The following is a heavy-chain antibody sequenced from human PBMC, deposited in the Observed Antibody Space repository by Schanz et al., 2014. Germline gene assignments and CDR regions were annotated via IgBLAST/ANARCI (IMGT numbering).Heavy chain of an antibody. D-gene: IGHD2-2*01. CDR2: IYSGIGA. CDR3: AKDSTHIYIVLVPTAIDY. V-gene: IGHV3-66*01. J-gene: IGHJ4*02. CDR1: GFTVSSNH. Sequence: EGQLAESGGGLVQPGGSLRLSCAVSGFTVSSNHMSWVRQAPGKGLEWVSVIYSGIGAYYADSVKDRFTVSRDNSKNTLYLHMNALRSEDTAVYYCAKDSTHIYIVLVPTAIDYWGQGTLVTVSS.